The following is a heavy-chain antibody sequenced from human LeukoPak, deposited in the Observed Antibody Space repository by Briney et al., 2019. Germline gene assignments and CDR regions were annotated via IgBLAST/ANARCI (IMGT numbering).Heavy chain of an antibody. CDR3: ARPIGGGYDLRAFIL. D-gene: IGHD5-12*01. CDR1: GXTFSNYP. J-gene: IGHJ1*01. CDR2: ITDSGQTT. Sequence: PGGSLRLSCAASGXTFSNYPVNWVRQAPGKGLEWVSTITDSGQTTYYADSVKGRFTISRDNSTNTLYLHINSARAEDTASYYCARPIGGGYDLRAFILWGQGTLVTVSS. V-gene: IGHV3-23*01.